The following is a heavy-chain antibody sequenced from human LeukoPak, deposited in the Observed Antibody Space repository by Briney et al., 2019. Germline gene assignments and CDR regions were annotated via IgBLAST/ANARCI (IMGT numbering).Heavy chain of an antibody. D-gene: IGHD3-22*01. CDR1: GGTFSSYA. Sequence: SVKVSCKASGGTFSSYAISWVRQAPGQGLEWMGRIIPICGTANYAQKFQGRVTITTDESTSTAYMELSRLRSADTAVYYCERYPPPRYYDSSPSGYWGQGTLVTVSS. CDR2: IIPICGTA. CDR3: ERYPPPRYYDSSPSGY. J-gene: IGHJ4*02. V-gene: IGHV1-69*05.